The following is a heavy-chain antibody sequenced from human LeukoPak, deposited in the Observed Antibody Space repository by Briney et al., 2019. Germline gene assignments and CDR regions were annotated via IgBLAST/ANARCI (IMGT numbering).Heavy chain of an antibody. J-gene: IGHJ3*02. Sequence: GGTLRLSCAASGFTFSSYWYHWVRQPPPKGLVWVSGINSDGSSTSYADSLKRRFTISIDNAKNKLYLQMNSLSTEDTAVYYCARAFLSPYDAFDIWGQGTMVTVSS. CDR2: INSDGSST. V-gene: IGHV3-74*01. CDR3: ARAFLSPYDAFDI. D-gene: IGHD2-21*01. CDR1: GFTFSSYW.